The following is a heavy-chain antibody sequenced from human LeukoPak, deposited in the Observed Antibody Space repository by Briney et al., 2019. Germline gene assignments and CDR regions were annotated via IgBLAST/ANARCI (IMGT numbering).Heavy chain of an antibody. Sequence: PGGSLRLSCAASGFTFSSYAMSWVRQAPGKGREWVSAISGSGGSTYYADSVKGRFTISRDNSKNTLYLQMNSLRAEDTAVYYCAKGNDYGDYVSDYWGQGTLVTVSS. CDR3: AKGNDYGDYVSDY. V-gene: IGHV3-23*01. D-gene: IGHD4-17*01. CDR2: ISGSGGST. J-gene: IGHJ4*02. CDR1: GFTFSSYA.